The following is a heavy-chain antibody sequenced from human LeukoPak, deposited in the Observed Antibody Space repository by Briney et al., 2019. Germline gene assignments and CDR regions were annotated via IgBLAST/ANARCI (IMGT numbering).Heavy chain of an antibody. D-gene: IGHD3-3*01. CDR3: AKDTFWSGSNWFDP. J-gene: IGHJ5*02. CDR2: ISGSCGST. V-gene: IGHV3-23*01. CDR1: GFTFSSYA. Sequence: PGGSLRLSCAASGFTFSSYAMSWVRQAPGKGLEWVSAISGSCGSTYYADSVKGRFTISRDNSKNTLYLQMNSLRAEDTAVYYCAKDTFWSGSNWFDPWGQGTLVTVSS.